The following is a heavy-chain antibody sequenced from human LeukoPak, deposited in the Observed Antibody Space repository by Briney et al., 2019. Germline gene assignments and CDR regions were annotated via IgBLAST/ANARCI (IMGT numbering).Heavy chain of an antibody. CDR1: GFTFSSYS. Sequence: GGSLRLSCAASGFTFSSYSMNWVRQAPGKGLEWVSSISSSSSYIYYADPVKGRFTISRDNAKNSLYLQMNSLRAEDTAVYYCARDTAMAFDYWGQGTLVTVSS. CDR2: ISSSSSYI. D-gene: IGHD5-18*01. J-gene: IGHJ4*02. CDR3: ARDTAMAFDY. V-gene: IGHV3-21*01.